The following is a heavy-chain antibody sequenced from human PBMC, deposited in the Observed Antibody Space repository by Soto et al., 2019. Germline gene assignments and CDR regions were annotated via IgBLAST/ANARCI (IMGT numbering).Heavy chain of an antibody. J-gene: IGHJ4*02. CDR1: GLIFSDVW. CDR3: TTSNLGVDF. Sequence: PGGSLRLSCAASGLIFSDVWMTWVRQAPGKGLEWVGRIKTKPDDGTIDYAAPVRGRFTISRDDSKNTLYLQMTSLTPDDTGVYYCTTSNLGVDFWGPGTRGTVSS. CDR2: IKTKPDDGTI. V-gene: IGHV3-15*01. D-gene: IGHD1-1*01.